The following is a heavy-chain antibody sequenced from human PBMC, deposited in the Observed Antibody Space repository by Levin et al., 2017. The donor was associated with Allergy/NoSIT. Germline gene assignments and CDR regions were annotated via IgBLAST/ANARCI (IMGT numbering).Heavy chain of an antibody. CDR2: IYYSGAT. CDR1: GGSIIGGGYY. CDR3: ARVRAAAGQGWFDS. J-gene: IGHJ5*01. Sequence: PSETLSLTCTVSGGSIIGGGYYWGWIRQHPVRGLEWIGHIYYSGATYYNPSLNSRLSISVDTSKSQFSLNLNSVTAADTALYYCARVRAAAGQGWFDSWGQGMLVTVSS. V-gene: IGHV4-31*03. D-gene: IGHD6-13*01.